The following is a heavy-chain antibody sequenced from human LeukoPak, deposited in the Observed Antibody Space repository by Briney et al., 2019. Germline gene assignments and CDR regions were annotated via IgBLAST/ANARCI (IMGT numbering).Heavy chain of an antibody. CDR2: INPNSGGT. V-gene: IGHV1-2*06. CDR3: ARGTTVTTYDWFDP. D-gene: IGHD4-17*01. J-gene: IGHJ5*02. Sequence: ASVKVSCKASGYTFSSYGINWVRQAPGQGLEWMGRINPNSGGTNYAQKFQGRVTMTRDTSISTAYMELSRLRSDDTAVYYCARGTTVTTYDWFDPWGQGTLVTVSS. CDR1: GYTFSSYG.